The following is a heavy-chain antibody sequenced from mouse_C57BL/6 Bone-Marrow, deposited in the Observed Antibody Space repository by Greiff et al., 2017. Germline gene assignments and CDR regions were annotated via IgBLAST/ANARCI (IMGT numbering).Heavy chain of an antibody. D-gene: IGHD1-1*01. Sequence: DVQLQESGPGLVKPSQSLSLTCSVTGYSITSGYYWNWIRQFPGNKLEWMGYISYDGSNNYNPSLKNQISITRDTSKNQFFLKLNSVTTEDTATYYCARDYYGSSWFAYWSQETLVTVSA. V-gene: IGHV3-6*01. J-gene: IGHJ3*01. CDR1: GYSITSGYY. CDR2: ISYDGSN. CDR3: ARDYYGSSWFAY.